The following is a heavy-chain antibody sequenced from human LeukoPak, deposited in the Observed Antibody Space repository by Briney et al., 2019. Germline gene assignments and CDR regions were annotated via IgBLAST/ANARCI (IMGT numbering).Heavy chain of an antibody. D-gene: IGHD3-22*01. CDR1: GYSISSGYY. CDR3: ASLTYYYDSSGSPADDY. J-gene: IGHJ4*02. Sequence: SETLSLTCAVSGYSISSGYYWGWIRQPPGKGLEWIGSIYHSGGTYYNPSLKSRVTISVDTSKNQFSLKLSSVTAADTAVYYCASLTYYYDSSGSPADDYWGQGTLVTVSS. CDR2: IYHSGGT. V-gene: IGHV4-38-2*01.